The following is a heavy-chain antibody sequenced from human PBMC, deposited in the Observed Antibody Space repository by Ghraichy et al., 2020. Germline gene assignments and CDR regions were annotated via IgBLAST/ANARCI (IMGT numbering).Heavy chain of an antibody. CDR1: GGSISISSYY. J-gene: IGHJ4*02. CDR2: FYYGGST. V-gene: IGHV4-39*01. D-gene: IGHD4-17*01. Sequence: SETLSLTCTVSGGSISISSYYWGWIRQPPGKGLEWIATFYYGGSTSYNPSLKSRVTISVDTSKNQFSLKLSSVTAADTAVYYCARRPPDSGDYIFAAPQYYFDYWGQGALVAVSS. CDR3: ARRPPDSGDYIFAAPQYYFDY.